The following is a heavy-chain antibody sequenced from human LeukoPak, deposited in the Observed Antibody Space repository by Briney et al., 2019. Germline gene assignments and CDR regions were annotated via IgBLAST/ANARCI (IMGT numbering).Heavy chain of an antibody. CDR3: AKGGLWFGGFDP. V-gene: IGHV3-23*01. D-gene: IGHD3-10*01. Sequence: GGSLRLSCAASGFTFSSYAMSWVRQAPGKGLEWVSAISGSGGSTYYADSVKGRFTISRDNSKNTLYLQMNSMRAEDTAVYYCAKGGLWFGGFDPWGQGTLVTVSS. CDR1: GFTFSSYA. CDR2: ISGSGGST. J-gene: IGHJ5*02.